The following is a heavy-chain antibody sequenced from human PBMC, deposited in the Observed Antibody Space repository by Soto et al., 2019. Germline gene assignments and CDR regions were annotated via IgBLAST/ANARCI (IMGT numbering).Heavy chain of an antibody. D-gene: IGHD1-26*01. V-gene: IGHV1-18*01. CDR1: GYTFTSYG. J-gene: IGHJ5*02. CDR3: ARVVGALGHWFDP. CDR2: ISAYNGNT. Sequence: QVQLEQSGAEVKKPGASVKVACKASGYTFTSYGISWVRQAPGQGVEWMGRISAYNGNTNYAQKRKGRVTMTTDTSTSTAYMELSSQRSDDTAVYYCARVVGALGHWFDPWGQGTLVTVSS.